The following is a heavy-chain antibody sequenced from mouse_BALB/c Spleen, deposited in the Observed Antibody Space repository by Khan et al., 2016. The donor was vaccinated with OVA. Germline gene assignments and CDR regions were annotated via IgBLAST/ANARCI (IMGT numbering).Heavy chain of an antibody. CDR2: ISDGGSYT. Sequence: EVELVESGGGLVKPGGSLKLSCAASGFIFSDYYMYWVRQTPEKRLGWVATISDGGSYTYYVDSVKGRFTISRDDAKNNLYLQMSSLKSEDTAIYYWERGYYGDPFSYWGQGTLVTVSA. V-gene: IGHV5-4*02. D-gene: IGHD2-13*01. CDR3: ERGYYGDPFSY. CDR1: GFIFSDYY. J-gene: IGHJ3*01.